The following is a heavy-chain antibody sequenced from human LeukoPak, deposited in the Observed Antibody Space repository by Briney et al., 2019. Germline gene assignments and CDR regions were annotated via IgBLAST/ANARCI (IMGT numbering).Heavy chain of an antibody. J-gene: IGHJ3*01. D-gene: IGHD2-2*01. V-gene: IGHV4-39*01. Sequence: SETLSLTCTVSGGSISSSSYYWGWIRQPPGKGLEWIGSIYYSGSTYYNPSLKSRVTISVDTSKNQFSLKLSSVTAADMAVYYCARRVAYCSSTSCSFDVWGRGTMVTVSS. CDR3: ARRVAYCSSTSCSFDV. CDR2: IYYSGST. CDR1: GGSISSSSYY.